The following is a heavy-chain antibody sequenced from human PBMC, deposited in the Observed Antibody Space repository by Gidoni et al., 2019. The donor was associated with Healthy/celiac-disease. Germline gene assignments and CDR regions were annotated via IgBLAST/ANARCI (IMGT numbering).Heavy chain of an antibody. D-gene: IGHD2-2*02. J-gene: IGHJ6*02. CDR3: ARREGYCSSTSCYNDYYYYGMDV. Sequence: QVQLVQSGAEVKKPGSSVKVSCKASGGTFSSYAISWVRQAPGQGLEWMGGIIPIFGTANYAQKFQGRVTITADKSTSTAYMELSSLRSEDTAVYYCARREGYCSSTSCYNDYYYYGMDVWGQGTTVTVSS. CDR2: IIPIFGTA. CDR1: GGTFSSYA. V-gene: IGHV1-69*06.